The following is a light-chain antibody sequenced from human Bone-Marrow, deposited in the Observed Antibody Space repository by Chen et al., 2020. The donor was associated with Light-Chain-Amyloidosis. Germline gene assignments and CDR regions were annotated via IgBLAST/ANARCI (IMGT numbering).Light chain of an antibody. Sequence: SYELTQPPSVPVSPGQTARITCSGDDLPTKYAYWYQQKPGQAPVLVIHRDTERPSGISERFSGSSSGTTATLTISGVQAEDEADYHCQSADSSGTYEVIFGGGTKVTVL. V-gene: IGLV3-25*03. CDR1: DLPTKY. CDR3: QSADSSGTYEVI. J-gene: IGLJ2*01. CDR2: RDT.